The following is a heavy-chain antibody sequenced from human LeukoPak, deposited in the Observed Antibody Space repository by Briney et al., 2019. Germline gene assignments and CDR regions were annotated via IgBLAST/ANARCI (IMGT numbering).Heavy chain of an antibody. D-gene: IGHD3-10*01. CDR1: GDSINSGGYY. J-gene: IGHJ3*02. V-gene: IGHV4-31*03. CDR2: IQYSGST. CDR3: ARLAMVRGLDI. Sequence: SETPSLTCSVSGDSINSGGYYWNWIRQFPGKGLEWIGYIQYSGSTHYNTSLKSRVTISVDTSKTQFSLKMTSLTAADTAVYYCARLAMVRGLDIWGQGTMVIVSS.